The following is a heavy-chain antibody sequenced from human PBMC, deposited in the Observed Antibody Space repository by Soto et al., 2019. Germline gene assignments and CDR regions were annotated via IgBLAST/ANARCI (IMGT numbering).Heavy chain of an antibody. V-gene: IGHV3-23*01. CDR2: ISGSGGST. CDR1: GFTFSSYA. J-gene: IGHJ6*02. D-gene: IGHD3-10*01. Sequence: GGSLRLSCAASGFTFSSYAMSWVRQAPGKGLEWVSAISGSGGSTYYADSVKGRFTISRDNSKNTLYLQMNSLRAEDTAVYYCAKGTGGYYYYGMDVWGQGTTVTVS. CDR3: AKGTGGYYYYGMDV.